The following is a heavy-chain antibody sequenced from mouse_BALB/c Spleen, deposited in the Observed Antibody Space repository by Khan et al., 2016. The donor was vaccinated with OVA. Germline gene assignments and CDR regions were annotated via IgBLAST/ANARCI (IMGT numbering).Heavy chain of an antibody. CDR1: GYTFINYW. Sequence: QVQLKESGAELAKPGASVKMSCKASGYTFINYWILWVKQRPGQSLEWIGYINPSTAYTEYNQNFKDKATLTADKSSSTAYMQLSSLTSEDSAVYYCARRGLRWDFDYWGQGTTLTVSS. CDR3: ARRGLRWDFDY. V-gene: IGHV1-7*01. CDR2: INPSTAYT. D-gene: IGHD1-1*01. J-gene: IGHJ2*01.